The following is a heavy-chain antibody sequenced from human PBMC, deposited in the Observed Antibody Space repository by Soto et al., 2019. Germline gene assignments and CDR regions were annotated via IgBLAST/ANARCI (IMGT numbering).Heavy chain of an antibody. D-gene: IGHD3-10*01. Sequence: EVQLVESGGGLVQPGGSLRLSCAASGFTFSTHWMHWVRQAPGKGLVWVSRINSGGSTTNYADSVKGRFTISRDNAKNTLYLQMNSLRDEDMAVYFCARSHYFDSGTYACDVWGQGTLVTVSS. CDR1: GFTFSTHW. J-gene: IGHJ3*01. V-gene: IGHV3-74*01. CDR2: INSGGSTT. CDR3: ARSHYFDSGTYACDV.